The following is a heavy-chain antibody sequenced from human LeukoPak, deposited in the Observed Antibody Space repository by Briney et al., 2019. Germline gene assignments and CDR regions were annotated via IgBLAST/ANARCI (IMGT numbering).Heavy chain of an antibody. Sequence: PGGSLRLSCAASGFSFSHSTMNWLRQAPGRGLEWVSSISSQNSYIHYIDSVKGRFTISRDNANSSLYLQMNSLRPEDTAVYFCARKQLRSTFDIWGQGAMVTVSS. V-gene: IGHV3-21*06. D-gene: IGHD1-1*01. CDR1: GFSFSHST. J-gene: IGHJ3*02. CDR2: ISSQNSYI. CDR3: ARKQLRSTFDI.